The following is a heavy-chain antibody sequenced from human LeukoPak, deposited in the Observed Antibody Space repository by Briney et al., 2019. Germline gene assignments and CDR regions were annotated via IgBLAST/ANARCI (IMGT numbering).Heavy chain of an antibody. CDR3: ARSTRSSGYGMDV. J-gene: IGHJ6*04. CDR2: IHISGST. CDR1: GGSISSDY. Sequence: SETLSLTCTVSGGSISSDYWTWIRTPAGKGLEWIGRIHISGSTNYNPSLKSRVTMSVHTSKNQFSLRVSSVTAADTAVYYCARSTRSSGYGMDVWGEGTTVTVSS. V-gene: IGHV4-4*07. D-gene: IGHD2-2*01.